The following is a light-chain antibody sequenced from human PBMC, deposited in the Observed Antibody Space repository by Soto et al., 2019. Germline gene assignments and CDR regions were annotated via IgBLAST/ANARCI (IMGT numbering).Light chain of an antibody. CDR2: GNS. CDR1: SSNIGAGYD. Sequence: QSVLTQPPSVSGAPGQRVTISCTGSSSNIGAGYDVHWYQQLPGTAPKLLIYGNSNRPSGVPDRFSGSKSGTSASLAITGLQAEDEADYYCQSHDSSLSGLVFGTGTKVT. J-gene: IGLJ1*01. CDR3: QSHDSSLSGLV. V-gene: IGLV1-40*01.